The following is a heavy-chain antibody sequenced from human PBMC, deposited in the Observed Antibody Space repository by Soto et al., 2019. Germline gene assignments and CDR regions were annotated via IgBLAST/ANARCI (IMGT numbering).Heavy chain of an antibody. J-gene: IGHJ6*03. Sequence: NPGASVKFSCQASGYTSTNYGNSWVRQAPGQGLEWMGWISAYNGNTNYAQMLQGRVTMTTDTSTSTVYMELRSLRSDDTAVYYCARDLADFWSGPSLYYYYMDVWGKGTTVTVSS. CDR1: GYTSTNYG. CDR2: ISAYNGNT. CDR3: ARDLADFWSGPSLYYYYMDV. V-gene: IGHV1-18*04. D-gene: IGHD3-3*01.